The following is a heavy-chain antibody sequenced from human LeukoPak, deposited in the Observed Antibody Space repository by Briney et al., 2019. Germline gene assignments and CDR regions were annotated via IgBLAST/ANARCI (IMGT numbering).Heavy chain of an antibody. CDR1: GGSISSYY. D-gene: IGHD2-21*02. CDR3: ARGRAYCGGDCYPDDAFDI. CDR2: IYYSGST. Sequence: SETLSLTCTVSGGSISSYYWSWIRQPPGKGLEWIGYIYYSGSTNYNPSLKSRVTISVDTSKNQFSLKLSSVTAADTAVYYCARGRAYCGGDCYPDDAFDIWGQGTMVTVSS. V-gene: IGHV4-59*01. J-gene: IGHJ3*02.